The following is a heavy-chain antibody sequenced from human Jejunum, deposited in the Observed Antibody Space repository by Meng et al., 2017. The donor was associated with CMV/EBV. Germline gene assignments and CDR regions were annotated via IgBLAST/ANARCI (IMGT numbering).Heavy chain of an antibody. CDR3: ARRSWFGELEDGFDV. CDR2: IMPKSGAT. V-gene: IGHV1-2*02. J-gene: IGHJ3*01. Sequence: YTFIGYYLHWVRQAPGQGPEWMGWIMPKSGATHYAQKFQGRVTMTRDTSITTAYMDLNRLTSDDTAVYYCARRSWFGELEDGFDVWGQGSRVTVSS. CDR1: YTFIGYY. D-gene: IGHD3-10*01.